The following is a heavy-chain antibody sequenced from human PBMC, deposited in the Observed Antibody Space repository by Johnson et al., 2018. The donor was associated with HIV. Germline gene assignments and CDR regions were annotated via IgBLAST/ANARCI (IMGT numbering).Heavy chain of an antibody. Sequence: QVQLVESGGGVVQPGGSLRLSCAASGFTLSSYGMHWVRQAPGKGLEWAAFIRYDGSDKYSADSVEGRFTISRDNSKNTLYLQMNSLRPEDTAVYYCAKGEPVAFDIWGQGTMVTVSS. CDR3: AKGEPVAFDI. CDR2: IRYDGSDK. CDR1: GFTLSSYG. V-gene: IGHV3-30*02. D-gene: IGHD1-14*01. J-gene: IGHJ3*02.